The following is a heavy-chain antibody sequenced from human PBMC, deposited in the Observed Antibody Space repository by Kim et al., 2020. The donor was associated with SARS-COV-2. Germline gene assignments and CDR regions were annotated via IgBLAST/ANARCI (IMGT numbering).Heavy chain of an antibody. CDR3: ARETDYDFWSGYAPSRGFDY. CDR2: INPSGGST. Sequence: ASVKVSCKASGYTFTSYYMHWVRQAPGQGLEWMGIINPSGGSTSYAQKFQGRVTMTRDTSTSTVYMELSSLRSEDTAVYYCARETDYDFWSGYAPSRGFDYWGQGTLVTVSS. CDR1: GYTFTSYY. D-gene: IGHD3-3*01. J-gene: IGHJ4*02. V-gene: IGHV1-46*01.